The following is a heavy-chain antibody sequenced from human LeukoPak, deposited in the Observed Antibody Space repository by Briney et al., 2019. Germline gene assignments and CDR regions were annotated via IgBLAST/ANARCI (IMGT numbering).Heavy chain of an antibody. Sequence: ASVKVSCKASGYTFTSYYMHWVRQAPGQGLEWMGIINPSGGSTSYAQKFQGRVTMTRDTSTSTVYMELSSLRSEDTAVYYCARDDHYYGSGSYQYYFDYWGQGTLVTVSS. D-gene: IGHD3-10*01. CDR3: ARDDHYYGSGSYQYYFDY. CDR2: INPSGGST. CDR1: GYTFTSYY. V-gene: IGHV1-46*01. J-gene: IGHJ4*02.